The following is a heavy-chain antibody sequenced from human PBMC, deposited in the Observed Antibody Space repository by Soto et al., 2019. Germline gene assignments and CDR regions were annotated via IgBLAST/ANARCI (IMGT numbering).Heavy chain of an antibody. Sequence: PSETLSLTCTVSGGSISSGGYYWSWIRQHPGKGLEWIGYIYYSGSTYYNPSLKSRVTISVDTSKNQFALKLSSVTAADTAVYYCAPDRYCSSTSCSNNWFDTWAQGTLVTLSS. D-gene: IGHD2-2*01. CDR1: GGSISSGGYY. J-gene: IGHJ5*02. V-gene: IGHV4-31*03. CDR3: APDRYCSSTSCSNNWFDT. CDR2: IYYSGST.